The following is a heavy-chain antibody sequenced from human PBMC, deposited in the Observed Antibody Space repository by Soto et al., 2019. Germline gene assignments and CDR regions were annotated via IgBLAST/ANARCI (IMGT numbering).Heavy chain of an antibody. D-gene: IGHD4-17*01. CDR1: GFTFSSYS. CDR3: ARVGSTMTVG. Sequence: GGSLRLSCAASGFTFSSYSMNWVSQAPGKGLEWVSSISSSSSYIYYADSVKGRFSITSDNGKNSLYLQMNSLKAEDTAVYYCARVGSTMTVGWGQGTLVTVSS. J-gene: IGHJ4*02. CDR2: ISSSSSYI. V-gene: IGHV3-21*01.